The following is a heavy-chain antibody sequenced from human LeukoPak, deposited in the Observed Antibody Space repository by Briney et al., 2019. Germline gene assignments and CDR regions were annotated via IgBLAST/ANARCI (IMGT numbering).Heavy chain of an antibody. J-gene: IGHJ4*02. CDR1: GFTFSSYS. V-gene: IGHV3-21*01. CDR2: ISSSSYI. Sequence: PGGSLRLSCAASGFTFSSYSMNWVRQAPGKGLEWVSSISSSSYIYYADSVKGRFTISRDNAKNSLYLQMNSLRAEDTAVYYCARDHVAVAGCIDYWGQGTLVTVSS. D-gene: IGHD6-19*01. CDR3: ARDHVAVAGCIDY.